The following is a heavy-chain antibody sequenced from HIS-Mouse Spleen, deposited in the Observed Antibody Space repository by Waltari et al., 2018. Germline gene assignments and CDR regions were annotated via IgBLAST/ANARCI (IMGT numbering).Heavy chain of an antibody. Sequence: QLQLQESGPGLVKPSETLSLTCTVSGGPIRLSSYYLGWIRQPPGKGLEWIGSIYYSGSTYYNPSLKSRVTISVDTSKNQFSLKLSSVTAADTAVYYCAREIPYSSSWYDWYFDLWGRGTLVTVSS. CDR3: AREIPYSSSWYDWYFDL. V-gene: IGHV4-39*07. CDR2: IYYSGST. CDR1: GGPIRLSSYY. D-gene: IGHD6-13*01. J-gene: IGHJ2*01.